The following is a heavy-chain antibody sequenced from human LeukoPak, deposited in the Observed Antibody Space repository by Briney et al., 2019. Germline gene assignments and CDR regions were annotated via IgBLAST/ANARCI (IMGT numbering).Heavy chain of an antibody. V-gene: IGHV3-43*02. J-gene: IGHJ4*02. CDR3: AKELTAMVTLDY. D-gene: IGHD5-18*01. Sequence: GGSLRLSCAASGLTFDDYAMHWVRQAPAKGLAWVSLISGDGGSTYYADSVKGRFTISRDNSKNSLYLQMNSLRTEDTALYYCAKELTAMVTLDYWGQGTLVTVSS. CDR2: ISGDGGST. CDR1: GLTFDDYA.